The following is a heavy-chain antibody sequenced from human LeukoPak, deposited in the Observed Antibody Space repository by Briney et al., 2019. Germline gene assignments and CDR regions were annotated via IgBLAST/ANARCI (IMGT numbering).Heavy chain of an antibody. J-gene: IGHJ4*02. D-gene: IGHD3-10*01. CDR3: ARSQNYYGSGDY. V-gene: IGHV4-61*01. CDR2: IYYSGST. CDR1: GVSVSSGSYY. Sequence: SETLSLTCTVSGVSVSSGSYYWSWLRQPPGKGLEWIGYIYYSGSTNYNPSLKSRVTISVDTSKNQFSLKLSSVTAADTAVYYCARSQNYYGSGDYWSQGTLVTVSS.